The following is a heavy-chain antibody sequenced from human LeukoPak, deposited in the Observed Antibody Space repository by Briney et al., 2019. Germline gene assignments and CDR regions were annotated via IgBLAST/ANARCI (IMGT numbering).Heavy chain of an antibody. D-gene: IGHD4-17*01. V-gene: IGHV1-2*02. CDR3: ARDNPNDYGLAFDP. CDR1: GYTFSGYY. CDR2: INPNSGGT. Sequence: ASVKVSCKASGYTFSGYYMNWVRQAPGQGLEWMGWINPNSGGTNYAQKFQGRVTMTRDTSITTAYMELSSLRSEDTAVYYCARDNPNDYGLAFDPWGQGTLVTVSS. J-gene: IGHJ5*02.